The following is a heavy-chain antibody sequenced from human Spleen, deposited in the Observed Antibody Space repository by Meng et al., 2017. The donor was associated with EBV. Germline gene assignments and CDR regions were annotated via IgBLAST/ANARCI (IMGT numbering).Heavy chain of an antibody. J-gene: IGHJ4*02. Sequence: VQLRVRYQGGVKPWWTLRLTCAVPGGSMGGSYWWSWVRQPPGKGREWIGEIYHSRSTNYKTTLRSRVTISVDKSKNQFSLTLSSVTAADTAVYYCASLEMASTISFDYWGQGTLVTVSS. V-gene: IGHV4-4*02. D-gene: IGHD5-24*01. CDR3: ASLEMASTISFDY. CDR2: IYHSRST. CDR1: GGSMGGSYW.